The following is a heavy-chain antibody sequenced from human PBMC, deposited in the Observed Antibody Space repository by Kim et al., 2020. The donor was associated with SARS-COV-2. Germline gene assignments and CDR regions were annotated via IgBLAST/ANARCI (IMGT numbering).Heavy chain of an antibody. J-gene: IGHJ4*02. Sequence: GGSLRLSCAASGFTFSSYAMSWVRQAPGKGLEWVSAISGSGGSTYYADSVKGRFTISRDNSKNTLYLQMNSLRAEDTAVYYCAQDSLRGYCSSTSCQTRSDYWGQGTLVTVSS. D-gene: IGHD2-2*01. CDR3: AQDSLRGYCSSTSCQTRSDY. CDR1: GFTFSSYA. V-gene: IGHV3-23*01. CDR2: ISGSGGST.